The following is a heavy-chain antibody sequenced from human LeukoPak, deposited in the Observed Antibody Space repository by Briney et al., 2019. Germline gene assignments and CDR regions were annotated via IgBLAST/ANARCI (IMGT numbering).Heavy chain of an antibody. CDR3: ARTETYYYGSGSYRDY. CDR1: GGSISSYY. V-gene: IGHV4-4*07. Sequence: PSETLSLTCTVSGGSISSYYWSWIRQPAGKGLEWIGRIYTSGSTNYNPSLKSRVTMSVDTSKNQFSLKLISVTAADTAVYYCARTETYYYGSGSYRDYWGQGTLVTVSS. J-gene: IGHJ4*02. D-gene: IGHD3-10*01. CDR2: IYTSGST.